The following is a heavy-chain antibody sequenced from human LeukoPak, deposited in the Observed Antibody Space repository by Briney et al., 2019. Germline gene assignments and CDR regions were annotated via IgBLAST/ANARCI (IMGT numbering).Heavy chain of an antibody. V-gene: IGHV3-66*01. J-gene: IGHJ4*02. CDR1: GFTVSTNY. Sequence: GGSLRLSRAPSGFTVSTNYMSWVRQAPGKGLEWVSVIYSGDTTFYADSVRGKFTISRDNSKNTLYLQMNSLRAEDTAVYYCASILRSSSGYYFDYWGQGTLVTVSS. D-gene: IGHD3-10*01. CDR2: IYSGDTT. CDR3: ASILRSSSGYYFDY.